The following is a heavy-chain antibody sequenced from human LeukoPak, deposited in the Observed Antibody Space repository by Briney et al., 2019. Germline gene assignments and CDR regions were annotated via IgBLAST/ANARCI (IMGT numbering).Heavy chain of an antibody. CDR1: GFTFSSYA. V-gene: IGHV3-64D*06. CDR2: ISSNGGST. J-gene: IGHJ4*02. CDR3: VKDPYGDYAPFDY. Sequence: GGSLRLSCEASGFTFSSYAIRWVRQAPGKGLEYVSAISSNGGSTYYADSVKGRFTISRDNSKNTLYLQMSSLRAEDTAVYYCVKDPYGDYAPFDYWGQGTLVTVSS. D-gene: IGHD4-17*01.